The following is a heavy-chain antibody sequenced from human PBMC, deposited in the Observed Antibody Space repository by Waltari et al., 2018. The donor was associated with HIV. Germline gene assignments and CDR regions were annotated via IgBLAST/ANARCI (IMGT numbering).Heavy chain of an antibody. J-gene: IGHJ5*02. Sequence: QVQLQESGPGLVKASETLSLTCTVSGGSITRSHWSWIRQPPGKGLEWIGYIHYSGRTNYNPSLKSRVTISIDTSKNQFSLKLSSVTAADTAVYYCATDFGDYGWFDPWGQGNLVTVSS. CDR3: ATDFGDYGWFDP. V-gene: IGHV4-59*01. D-gene: IGHD4-17*01. CDR2: IHYSGRT. CDR1: GGSITRSH.